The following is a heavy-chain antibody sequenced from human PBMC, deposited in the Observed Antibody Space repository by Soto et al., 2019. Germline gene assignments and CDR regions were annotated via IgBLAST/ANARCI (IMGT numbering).Heavy chain of an antibody. J-gene: IGHJ4*02. CDR2: INHSGST. D-gene: IGHD4-17*01. CDR3: ASDYGDYVYDY. CDR1: GGSFSGYY. Sequence: SETLSLTCAVYGGSFSGYYWSWIRQPPGKGLEWIGEINHSGSTNYNPSLKSRVTISVDTSKNQFSLKLSSVTAADTAVYYCASDYGDYVYDYWGQGTLVTVSS. V-gene: IGHV4-34*01.